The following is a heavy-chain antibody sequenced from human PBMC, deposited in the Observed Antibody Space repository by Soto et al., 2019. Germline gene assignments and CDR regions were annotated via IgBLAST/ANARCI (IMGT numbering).Heavy chain of an antibody. V-gene: IGHV4-39*01. J-gene: IGHJ5*02. CDR2: IFFTGNI. CDR1: GSSLSSISCY. Sequence: XGTRAVRWTESGSSLSSISCYWGWIRQPPGKGLEWVVMIFFTGNIYYNPSVKSRVTISVDTSRNQFSLMVNSVTAADTAVYYCASRHCSGGSRYNQGSDAWGQGALVTVSS. D-gene: IGHD2-15*01. CDR3: ASRHCSGGSRYNQGSDA.